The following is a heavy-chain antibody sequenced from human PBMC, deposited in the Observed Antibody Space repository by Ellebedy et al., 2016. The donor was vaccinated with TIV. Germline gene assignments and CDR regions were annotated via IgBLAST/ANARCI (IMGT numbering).Heavy chain of an antibody. J-gene: IGHJ6*02. CDR3: ARDKGPSGTAYYYYYGMDL. Sequence: AASVKVSCKASGYTLTDYYFYWVRQAPGQGLEWMGWINPSSGDPSYGQKFQGRVRMTRGTSRNTVYMELTGLKSDDTAIYLCARDKGPSGTAYYYYYGMDLWGRGTTVIVSS. CDR1: GYTLTDYY. V-gene: IGHV1-2*02. D-gene: IGHD1-1*01. CDR2: INPSSGDP.